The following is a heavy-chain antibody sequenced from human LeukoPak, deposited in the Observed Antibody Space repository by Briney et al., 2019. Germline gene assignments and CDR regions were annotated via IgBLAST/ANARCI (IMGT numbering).Heavy chain of an antibody. J-gene: IGHJ6*02. CDR3: GRGPRGYSYGSGRDV. CDR2: IYTSGST. Sequence: PSETLSLTCTVSGGSISSYYWSWIRQPAGKGLEWIGRIYTSGSTNYNPSLKSRVTMSVDTSKNQFSLKLSSVTAADTAVYYCGRGPRGYSYGSGRDVWGQGTTVTVSS. V-gene: IGHV4-4*07. CDR1: GGSISSYY. D-gene: IGHD5-18*01.